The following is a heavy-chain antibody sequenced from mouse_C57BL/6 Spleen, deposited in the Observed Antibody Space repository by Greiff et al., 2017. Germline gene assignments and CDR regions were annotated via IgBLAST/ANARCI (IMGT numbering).Heavy chain of an antibody. D-gene: IGHD1-1*01. J-gene: IGHJ2*01. CDR1: GYTFTEYT. CDR2: FYPGSGSI. CDR3: ARHEDYYGSSPSFDY. V-gene: IGHV1-62-2*01. Sequence: VQLQESGAELVKPGASVKLSCKASGYTFTEYTIPWVKQRSGQGLEWIGWFYPGSGSIKYNEKFKDKATLTADKSSSTVYMELSRLTSEDSAVYVCARHEDYYGSSPSFDYWGQGTTLTVSS.